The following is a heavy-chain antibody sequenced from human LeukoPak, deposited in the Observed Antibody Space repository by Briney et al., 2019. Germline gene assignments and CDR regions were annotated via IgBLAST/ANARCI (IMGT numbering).Heavy chain of an antibody. CDR1: GFTFSNAW. D-gene: IGHD2-15*01. Sequence: TGGSLRLSCAASGFTFSNAWMSWVRQAPGKGLEWVSAISGSGGSTYYADSVKGRFTISRDNSKNTLYLQMNSLRAEDTAVYYCAEGVALNAFDIWGQGTMVTVSS. V-gene: IGHV3-23*01. CDR2: ISGSGGST. J-gene: IGHJ3*02. CDR3: AEGVALNAFDI.